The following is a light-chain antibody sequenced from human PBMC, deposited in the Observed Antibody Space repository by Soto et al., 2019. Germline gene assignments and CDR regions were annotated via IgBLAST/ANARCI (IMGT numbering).Light chain of an antibody. CDR3: QQRSNWPPYT. CDR1: QSVSSY. Sequence: EIVLTQSPATLSLSPGERVTLSCRASQSVSSYLAWYQQKPGQAPRLLIYDVSNRATGIPARFSGSGSGTDFTLTISSLEPEDFAVYYCQQRSNWPPYTFGQGTKLEIK. J-gene: IGKJ2*01. CDR2: DVS. V-gene: IGKV3-11*01.